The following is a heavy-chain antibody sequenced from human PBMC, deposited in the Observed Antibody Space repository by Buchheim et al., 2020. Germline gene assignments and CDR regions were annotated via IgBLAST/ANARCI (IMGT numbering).Heavy chain of an antibody. D-gene: IGHD2-15*01. Sequence: QVQLQQWGAGLLKPSETLSLTCAVYGGSFSGYYWSWIRQPPGKGLEWIGEINHSGSTNYNPSLKSRFTISVDTSKNQFSLKLSSVTAADTAVYYCARGLGYCSGGSCYSGSLNPYNWFDPWGQGTL. CDR3: ARGLGYCSGGSCYSGSLNPYNWFDP. V-gene: IGHV4-34*01. J-gene: IGHJ5*02. CDR1: GGSFSGYY. CDR2: INHSGST.